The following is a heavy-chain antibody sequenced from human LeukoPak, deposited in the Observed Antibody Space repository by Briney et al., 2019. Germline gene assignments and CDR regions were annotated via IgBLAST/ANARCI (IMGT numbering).Heavy chain of an antibody. V-gene: IGHV4-61*02. CDR1: GGSISSGSYD. D-gene: IGHD3-10*01. J-gene: IGHJ5*02. Sequence: SETLSLTCTVSGGSISSGSYDWSWIRQPAGKGLEWIGRIYTSGSTDYNPSLRSRVTISLDTSMNQFSLKLSSVTAADTAVYYCARGVSQVRGMWFDPWGRGTLVTVSS. CDR2: IYTSGST. CDR3: ARGVSQVRGMWFDP.